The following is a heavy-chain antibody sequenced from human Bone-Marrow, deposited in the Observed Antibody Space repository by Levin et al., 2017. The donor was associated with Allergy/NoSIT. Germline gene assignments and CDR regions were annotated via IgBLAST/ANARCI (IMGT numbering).Heavy chain of an antibody. J-gene: IGHJ4*02. CDR1: GLIFSNYA. CDR2: ISGSGSNT. Sequence: PGGSLRLSCAASGLIFSNYAMNWVRQAPGKGLEWVSQISGSGSNTHYADSVSGRFTFSRDNSNNTVYLQMNSLRADDTAVYYCAGYDTSGYHSPFDGWGQGTLVTVSS. V-gene: IGHV3-23*01. CDR3: AGYDTSGYHSPFDG. D-gene: IGHD3-22*01.